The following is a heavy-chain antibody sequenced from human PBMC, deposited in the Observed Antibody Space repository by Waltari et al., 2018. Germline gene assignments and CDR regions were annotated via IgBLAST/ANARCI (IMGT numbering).Heavy chain of an antibody. V-gene: IGHV3-23*04. J-gene: IGHJ5*02. D-gene: IGHD3-10*01. CDR3: AKADNKWELLWFDS. CDR2: INPGRANT. CDR1: GFSFYTYA. Sequence: EVQLVQSGGGLVQPGGSLRLSCEASGFSFYTYAMTWVRQAPGKGLEWVSTINPGRANTYYADSVRGRFTISRDNSKNTLYLQLNNLRAEDTATYYCAKADNKWELLWFDSWGQGNLVTVSS.